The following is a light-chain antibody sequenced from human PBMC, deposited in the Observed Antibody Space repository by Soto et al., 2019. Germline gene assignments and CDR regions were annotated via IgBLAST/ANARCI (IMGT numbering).Light chain of an antibody. V-gene: IGKV1-5*03. CDR3: QQYNSWT. Sequence: DIQLTQSPSTLSASVGDRVTITCRASQSISSWLAWYQQKPGKAPKLLIYKASSLESGVPSRFSGSGSGTEFTLTISSLQPDDVATYYYQQYNSWTFGQGTKVEIK. CDR1: QSISSW. J-gene: IGKJ1*01. CDR2: KAS.